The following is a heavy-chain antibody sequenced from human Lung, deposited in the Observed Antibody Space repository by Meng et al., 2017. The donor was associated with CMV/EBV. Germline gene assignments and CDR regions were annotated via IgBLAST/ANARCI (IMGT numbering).Heavy chain of an antibody. Sequence: GQSGGGVKKPGASVKVSCKASGYTFTNYGITWVRQAPGQGLEWMGWINTHTGNPTYGQGFTGRFVLSSDTSVSTANLQISSLKAEDTAVYYCARGGPYPDSSDFHWYFDHWGRGTLVTVSS. J-gene: IGHJ2*01. D-gene: IGHD3-22*01. CDR3: ARGGPYPDSSDFHWYFDH. V-gene: IGHV7-4-1*02. CDR1: GYTFTNYG. CDR2: INTHTGNP.